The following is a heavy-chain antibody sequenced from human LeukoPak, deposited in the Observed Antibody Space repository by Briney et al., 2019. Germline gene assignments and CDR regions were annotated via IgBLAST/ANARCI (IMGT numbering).Heavy chain of an antibody. CDR1: GYTFTGYY. CDR2: INPNSGGT. Sequence: ASVKVSCKASGYTFTGYYMHWVRQAPGQGLEWMGWINPNSGGTNYAQKSQGRVTMTRDTSISTAYMELSRLRSDDTAVYYCARSGRDIVVVPAAMPATKTYPLNWFDPWGQGTLVTVSS. V-gene: IGHV1-2*02. CDR3: ARSGRDIVVVPAAMPATKTYPLNWFDP. J-gene: IGHJ5*02. D-gene: IGHD2-2*01.